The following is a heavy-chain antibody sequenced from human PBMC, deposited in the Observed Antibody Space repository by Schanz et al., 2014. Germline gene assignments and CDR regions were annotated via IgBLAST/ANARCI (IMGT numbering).Heavy chain of an antibody. CDR1: GYTFTTYY. CDR2: VNPGGGST. CDR3: ARGSLAGYVALLMAANDY. D-gene: IGHD2-15*01. J-gene: IGHJ4*02. Sequence: QVQLVQSGAEVKKPGVSVKVSCKASGYTFTTYYIHWVRQATGQGLEWMGIVNPGGGSTSVAQRFQTRVTLTRDTSTGTAYLGLTRLRFEDTAVYYCARGSLAGYVALLMAANDYWGQGTLLTVSS. V-gene: IGHV1-46*01.